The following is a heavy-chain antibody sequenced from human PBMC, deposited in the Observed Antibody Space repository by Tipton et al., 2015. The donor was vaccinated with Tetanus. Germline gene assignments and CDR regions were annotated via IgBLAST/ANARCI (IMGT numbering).Heavy chain of an antibody. CDR3: ATDGQPRGFVMVEATTQKYFRH. Sequence: SLRLSCAASGFTFNRYGINWVRQAPGKGLVWVSSISGSGDTTYYADSVRGRFTVSRDNSKDTVYLDVRSLRDEDTAVYYCATDGQPRGFVMVEATTQKYFRHWGRGTLVTVSS. D-gene: IGHD2-21*01. V-gene: IGHV3-23*01. CDR1: GFTFNRYG. CDR2: ISGSGDTT. J-gene: IGHJ1*01.